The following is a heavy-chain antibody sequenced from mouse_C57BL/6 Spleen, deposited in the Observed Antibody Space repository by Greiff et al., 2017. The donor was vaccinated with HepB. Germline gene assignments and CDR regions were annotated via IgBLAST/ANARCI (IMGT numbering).Heavy chain of an antibody. J-gene: IGHJ4*01. CDR2: ISYDGSN. Sequence: EVQVVESGPGLVKPSQSLSLTCSVTGYSITSGYYWNWIRQFPGNKLEWMGYISYDGSNNYNPSLKNRITITRDTSKNQCFLKLNAVTTEDTATYYCEQYDAAMDYWGQGTSVTVSS. D-gene: IGHD2-12*01. CDR1: GYSITSGYY. V-gene: IGHV3-6*01. CDR3: EQYDAAMDY.